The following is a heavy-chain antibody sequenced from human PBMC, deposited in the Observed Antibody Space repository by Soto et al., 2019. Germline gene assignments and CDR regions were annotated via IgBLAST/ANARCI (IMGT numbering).Heavy chain of an antibody. J-gene: IGHJ4*02. V-gene: IGHV3-9*01. CDR3: AKAKDYGDYVGGAFDY. CDR1: GFTFDDYA. CDR2: ISWNSGSI. Sequence: GGSLRLSCAASGFTFDDYAMHWVRQAPGKGLEWVSGISWNSGSIGYADSVKGRFTISRDNAKNSLYLQMNSLRAEDTALYYCAKAKDYGDYVGGAFDYWGQGTLVTVSS. D-gene: IGHD4-17*01.